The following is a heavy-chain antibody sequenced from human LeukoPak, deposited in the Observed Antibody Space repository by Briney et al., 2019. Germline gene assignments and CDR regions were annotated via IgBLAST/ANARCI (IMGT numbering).Heavy chain of an antibody. Sequence: GGSLRLSCAASGFTFSSYSMNWVRQAPGKGPEWVSSITRSSIYIYSADSVRGRFTISRDNAKKSLYLQMNSLRAEDTAVYYCARAGYYDSSAPGDYWGQGTLVTVSS. CDR1: GFTFSSYS. CDR2: ITRSSIYI. J-gene: IGHJ4*02. CDR3: ARAGYYDSSAPGDY. D-gene: IGHD3-22*01. V-gene: IGHV3-21*01.